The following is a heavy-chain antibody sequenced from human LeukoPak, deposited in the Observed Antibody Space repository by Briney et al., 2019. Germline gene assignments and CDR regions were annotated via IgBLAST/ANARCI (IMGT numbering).Heavy chain of an antibody. CDR2: ISGSGSNV. V-gene: IGHV3-11*04. Sequence: PGGSLRLSCAASGFTFSDSSMSWIRQAPGKGLEWISYISGSGSNVYYAGSVRGRFTISRDNAKNSLFLQMNSLRAEDTAVYYCARGRGIAARRGPRTDYWGQGTLVTVSS. CDR1: GFTFSDSS. CDR3: ARGRGIAARRGPRTDY. D-gene: IGHD6-6*01. J-gene: IGHJ4*02.